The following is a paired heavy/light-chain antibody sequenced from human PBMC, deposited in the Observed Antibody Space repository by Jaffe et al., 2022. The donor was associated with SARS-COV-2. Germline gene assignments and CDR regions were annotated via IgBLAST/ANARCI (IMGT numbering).Heavy chain of an antibody. CDR2: IDGDGSDT. D-gene: IGHD1-20*01. CDR1: AFTFSDFW. V-gene: IGHV3-74*01. CDR3: ARGGRYNWDAAGY. Sequence: EVQLVESGGGLVQPGGSLRLSCAASAFTFSDFWMYWVRQAPGKGLVWVSRIDGDGSDTAYADSVRGRFTISRDNAKNTLYLQMSSLRADDTAVYYCARGGRYNWDAAGYWGQGTLVTVSS. J-gene: IGHJ4*02.
Light chain of an antibody. V-gene: IGLV2-8*01. CDR2: EAG. J-gene: IGLJ2*01. CDR1: SSDVGGYNF. Sequence: QSALTQPPSASGSPGQSVTISCTGTSSDVGGYNFVSWYQQHPGKAPKLMIYEAGKRPSGVPDRFSGSKSGNTASLTVSGLQAEDEADYYCSSHAGRYNLGVFGGGTKLTVL. CDR3: SSHAGRYNLGV.